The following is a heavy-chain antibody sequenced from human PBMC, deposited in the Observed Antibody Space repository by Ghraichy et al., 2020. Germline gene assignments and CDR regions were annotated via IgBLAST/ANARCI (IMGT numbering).Heavy chain of an antibody. J-gene: IGHJ6*02. D-gene: IGHD3-9*01. CDR3: ARDLGLVQGAGYYSMDV. V-gene: IGHV3-30*04. CDR1: GITFNTYP. CDR2: TSYDGIDK. Sequence: GESLNISCTASGITFNTYPMHWVRQAPGKGLDWVAVTSYDGIDKYYADSVKGRFTISRDNAKNTLYLQMNSLRPEDTAVYYCARDLGLVQGAGYYSMDVWGQGTTVTVSS.